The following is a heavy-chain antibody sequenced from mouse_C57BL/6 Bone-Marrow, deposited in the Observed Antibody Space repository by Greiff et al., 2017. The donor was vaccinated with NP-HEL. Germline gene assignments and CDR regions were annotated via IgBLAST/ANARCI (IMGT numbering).Heavy chain of an antibody. CDR3: ATTVVAYYGDY. CDR1: GYAFSSSW. CDR2: IYPGDGDT. Sequence: QVQLQQSGPELVKPGASVKISCKASGYAFSSSWMNWVKQRPGKGLEWIGRIYPGDGDTNYNGKFKGKATRNEDKSYRTAYMQLSSLTSEDSAVDVCATTVVAYYGDYWGQGTTRTVAS. V-gene: IGHV1-82*01. D-gene: IGHD1-1*01. J-gene: IGHJ2*01.